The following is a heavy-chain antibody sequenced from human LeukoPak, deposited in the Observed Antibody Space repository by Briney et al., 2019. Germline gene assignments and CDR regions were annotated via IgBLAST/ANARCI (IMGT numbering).Heavy chain of an antibody. CDR1: GFTFGGYA. CDR2: ISGGSEDS. Sequence: PGGSLRLSCTASGFTFGGYAMTWVRQAPGKGLELVSSISGGSEDSYYADSVKGRFTISRDNSRSTLYLQMNSLRADDTAVYYCGRTIAQYSNSWLYYFYGLDVWGQGTTVTVSS. J-gene: IGHJ6*02. CDR3: GRTIAQYSNSWLYYFYGLDV. V-gene: IGHV3-23*01. D-gene: IGHD6-13*01.